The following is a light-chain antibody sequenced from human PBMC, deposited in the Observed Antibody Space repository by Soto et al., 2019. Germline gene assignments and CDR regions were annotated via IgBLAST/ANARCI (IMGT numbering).Light chain of an antibody. CDR1: QDISNY. J-gene: IGKJ3*01. V-gene: IGKV1-33*01. CDR3: QQYDNLPPGIT. Sequence: IQMTQSPSSLSASVGDRVTITCQASQDISNYLNWYQQKPGKAPKLLIYDASNLETGVPSRFSGLGSGTDFTFTISSLQPEDIATYYCQQYDNLPPGITFGPGTKVDIK. CDR2: DAS.